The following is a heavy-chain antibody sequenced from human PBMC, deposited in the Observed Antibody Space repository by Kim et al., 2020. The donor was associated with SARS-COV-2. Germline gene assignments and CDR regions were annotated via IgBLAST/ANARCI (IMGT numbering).Heavy chain of an antibody. CDR3: ARHSTGGNSGYDLPQEH. D-gene: IGHD5-12*01. J-gene: IGHJ1*01. Sequence: GESLKISCKDSGYSFTSYWIGWVRQMPGKGLEWMGIIYPGDSDTRYSPSFQGQVTISADKSISTAYLQWSSLKASDTAMYYCARHSTGGNSGYDLPQEHWGQGTLVTVSS. V-gene: IGHV5-51*01. CDR2: IYPGDSDT. CDR1: GYSFTSYW.